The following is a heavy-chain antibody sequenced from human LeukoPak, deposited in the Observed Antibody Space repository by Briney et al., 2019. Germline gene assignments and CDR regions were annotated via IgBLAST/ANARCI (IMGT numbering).Heavy chain of an antibody. Sequence: GASVKISCKASGYTFTGYCMHWVRQAPGQGLEWMGWINPKSGGTNYAQKFQGRVTMTRDTSISTTYMELSSLRSEDTAVYYCARDRGTTGVPGGYWGQGTLVTVSS. D-gene: IGHD4-23*01. J-gene: IGHJ4*02. V-gene: IGHV1-2*02. CDR3: ARDRGTTGVPGGY. CDR1: GYTFTGYC. CDR2: INPKSGGT.